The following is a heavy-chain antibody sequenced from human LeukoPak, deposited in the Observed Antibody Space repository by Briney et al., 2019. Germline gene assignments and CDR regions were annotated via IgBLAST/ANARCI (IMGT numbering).Heavy chain of an antibody. J-gene: IGHJ6*03. Sequence: SQTLSLTCAISGDSVSSNSATWNWIRQSPSRGLEWLGRTDYRSKWYNDYAVSVKSRITINPDTSKNQFSLQLNSVTPEDTAVYYCARDPLLDTAWKKYSSSSGYYYYYMDVWGKGTTVTVSS. D-gene: IGHD6-6*01. CDR3: ARDPLLDTAWKKYSSSSGYYYYYMDV. CDR2: TDYRSKWYN. V-gene: IGHV6-1*01. CDR1: GDSVSSNSAT.